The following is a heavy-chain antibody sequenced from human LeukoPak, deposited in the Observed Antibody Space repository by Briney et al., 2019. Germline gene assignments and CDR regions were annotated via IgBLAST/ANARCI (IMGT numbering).Heavy chain of an antibody. CDR3: ARGVIAAAGTRYYYYYYGMDV. Sequence: SVKVSCKASGGTFSSYAISWARQAPGQGLEWMGGIIPIFGTANYAQKFQGRVTITADESTSTAYMELSSLRSEDTAVYYCARGVIAAAGTRYYYYYYGMDVWGKGTTVTVSS. J-gene: IGHJ6*04. V-gene: IGHV1-69*13. D-gene: IGHD6-13*01. CDR1: GGTFSSYA. CDR2: IIPIFGTA.